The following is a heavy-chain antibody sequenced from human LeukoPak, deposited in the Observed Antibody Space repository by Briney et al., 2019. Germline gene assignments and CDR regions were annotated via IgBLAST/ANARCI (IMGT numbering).Heavy chain of an antibody. CDR2: INHSGST. J-gene: IGHJ6*02. CDR1: GFTFSSYA. D-gene: IGHD2-2*01. V-gene: IGHV4-34*01. CDR3: ARVWGYCSSTSCRNRGYYYYGMDV. Sequence: PGGSLRLSCAASGFTFSSYAMSWIRQPPGKGLEWIGEINHSGSTNYNPSLKSRVTISVDTSKNQFSLKLSSVTAADTAVYYCARVWGYCSSTSCRNRGYYYYGMDVWGQGTTVTVSS.